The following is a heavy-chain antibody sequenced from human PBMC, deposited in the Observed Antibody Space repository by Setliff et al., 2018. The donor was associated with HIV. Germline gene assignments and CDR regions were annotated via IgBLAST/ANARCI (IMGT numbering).Heavy chain of an antibody. CDR2: IIPILGVA. CDR3: VRGVQSPPHYSYYYMDV. D-gene: IGHD3-3*01. J-gene: IGHJ6*03. CDR1: RSNFNSHT. Sequence: SVKVSCKASRSNFNSHTINWVRQAPGQGLDWMGRIIPILGVANYAQRFQGKVTITADKSTSTAYMKLTSLRFDDTAMYYCVRGVQSPPHYSYYYMDVWGEGTMVTVSS. V-gene: IGHV1-69*02.